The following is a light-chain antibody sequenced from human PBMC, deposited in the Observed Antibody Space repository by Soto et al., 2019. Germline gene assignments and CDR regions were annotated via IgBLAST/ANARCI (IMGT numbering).Light chain of an antibody. CDR2: KAS. J-gene: IGKJ5*01. V-gene: IGKV1-5*03. Sequence: DIQMTQYPSTLSSSIGDRLTITCRASQSIGTWLAWYQQKPGKAPNLLIYKASSLQSGVPSRFSGSGSGTEFTLTINSLQPDDFATYYCQQYNSYLITFGQGTRLEV. CDR3: QQYNSYLIT. CDR1: QSIGTW.